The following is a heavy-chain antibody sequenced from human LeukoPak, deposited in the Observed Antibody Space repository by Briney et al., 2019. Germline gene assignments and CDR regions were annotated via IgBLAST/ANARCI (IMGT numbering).Heavy chain of an antibody. CDR1: SGSISSSSYY. CDR3: ARLGMEVIAFDI. CDR2: IYYSGST. D-gene: IGHD3-16*02. Sequence: PSETLSLTCTVSSGSISSSSYYWGWIRQPPGKGLEWIGSIYYSGSTYYNPSLKSRVTISVDTSKNQFSLKLSSVTAADTAVYYCARLGMEVIAFDIWGQGTMVTVSS. J-gene: IGHJ3*02. V-gene: IGHV4-39*01.